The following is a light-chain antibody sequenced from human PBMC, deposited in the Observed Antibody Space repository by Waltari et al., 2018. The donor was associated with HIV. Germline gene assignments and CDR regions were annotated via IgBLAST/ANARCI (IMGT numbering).Light chain of an antibody. J-gene: IGLJ2*01. CDR2: LNSDGSH. CDR3: QTWGTGPVV. CDR1: SGHSSYA. V-gene: IGLV4-69*01. Sequence: QLVLTQSPSASASLGASVKLTCTLSSGHSSYAIAWHQQQPEKGPRYLMKLNSDGSHSNGDGIPDRFSGSSSGAERYLTISSLQSEDEADYYCQTWGTGPVVFGGGTKLTVL.